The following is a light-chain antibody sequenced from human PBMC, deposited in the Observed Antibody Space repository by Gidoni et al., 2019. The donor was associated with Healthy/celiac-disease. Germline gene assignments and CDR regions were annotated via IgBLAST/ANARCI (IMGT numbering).Light chain of an antibody. Sequence: DIQMSQSPSSLSASVGDRVTITCRASQSISSYLIWYQQKPGKAHKLLICASSSLQSGVPSRFRGSGCGTDFTLTNSSLQPEDFATLYCQQRYSTLFTFGPGTQVDIK. J-gene: IGKJ3*01. CDR1: QSISSY. V-gene: IGKV1-39*01. CDR3: QQRYSTLFT. CDR2: ASS.